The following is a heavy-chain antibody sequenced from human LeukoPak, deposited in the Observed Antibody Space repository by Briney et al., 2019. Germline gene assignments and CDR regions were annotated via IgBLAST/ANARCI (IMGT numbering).Heavy chain of an antibody. Sequence: GRSLRLSCAASGFTFNSYNMNWVPQAPGKGLEWVSSISSSSTYIYYADSVKGRFTISRDNAENSLYLQMNSLTVEDTAVYYCARALGSGWVYFLGGQGTLVTVSS. CDR2: ISSSSTYI. CDR3: ARALGSGWVYFL. V-gene: IGHV3-21*01. D-gene: IGHD3-10*01. CDR1: GFTFNSYN. J-gene: IGHJ4*02.